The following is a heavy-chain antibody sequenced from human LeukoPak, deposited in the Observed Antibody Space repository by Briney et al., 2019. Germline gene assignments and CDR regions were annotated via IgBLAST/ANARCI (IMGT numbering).Heavy chain of an antibody. CDR2: IYHGGNT. Sequence: PSETLSLTCTVSGGSISSGGYLWSWLRQNPGMGLEWIGYIYHGGNTYYNPSLKSRVTISVDTSKNQFSLKLSSVTAADTAVYYCARVRYYGSGEEIDPWGQGTLVTVSS. V-gene: IGHV4-31*03. D-gene: IGHD3-10*01. CDR3: ARVRYYGSGEEIDP. J-gene: IGHJ5*02. CDR1: GGSISSGGYL.